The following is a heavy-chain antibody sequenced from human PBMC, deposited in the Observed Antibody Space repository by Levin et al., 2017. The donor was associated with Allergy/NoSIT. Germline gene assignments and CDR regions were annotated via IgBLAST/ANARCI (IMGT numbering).Heavy chain of an antibody. Sequence: TGGSLRLSCAASGFTFSDYYMSWIRQAPGKGLEWVSYISSSGSTIYYADSVKGRFTISRDNAKNSLYLQMNSLRAEDTAVYYCARVRGSYFRAFDIWGQGTMVTVSS. J-gene: IGHJ3*02. CDR3: ARVRGSYFRAFDI. V-gene: IGHV3-11*01. CDR1: GFTFSDYY. D-gene: IGHD1-26*01. CDR2: ISSSGSTI.